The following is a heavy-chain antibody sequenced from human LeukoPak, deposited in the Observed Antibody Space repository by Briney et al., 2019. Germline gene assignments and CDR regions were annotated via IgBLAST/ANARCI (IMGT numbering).Heavy chain of an antibody. CDR1: GYIFTNDG. D-gene: IGHD3-3*02. Sequence: ASVKVSCKASGYIFTNDGISWARQAPGQGLEWMGWISDHNGTPNYAQKFEGRVTMTTDTSTSTAYMELTSLTSDDTAVYYCARDSVLGAPYTDHWGQGTLVTVSS. CDR3: ARDSVLGAPYTDH. V-gene: IGHV1-18*01. CDR2: ISDHNGTP. J-gene: IGHJ5*02.